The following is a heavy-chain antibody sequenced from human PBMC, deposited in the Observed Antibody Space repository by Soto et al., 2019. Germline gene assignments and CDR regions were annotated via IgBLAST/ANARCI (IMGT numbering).Heavy chain of an antibody. CDR2: SHHSGGT. D-gene: IGHD3-16*01. V-gene: IGHV4-4*02. CDR1: GGSISSDRW. J-gene: IGHJ4*02. CDR3: ARKSNYAFSLGY. Sequence: HVQPQESGPGLVRPSGTLSLTCAVSGGSISSDRWWSWVRQSPGRGLEWIGESHHSGGTNYNPSLKSRVTISVDKSKDQSSLKLNSVTAADTAVYYCARKSNYAFSLGYWGQGTLVTVSS.